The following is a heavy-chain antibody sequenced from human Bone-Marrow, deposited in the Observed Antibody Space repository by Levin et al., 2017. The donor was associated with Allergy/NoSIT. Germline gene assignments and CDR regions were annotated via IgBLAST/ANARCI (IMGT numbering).Heavy chain of an antibody. J-gene: IGHJ4*02. Sequence: GGSLRLSCAASGFTFSSYAMSWVRQAPGKGLEWVSAISGSGGSTYYADSVKGRFTISRDNSKNTLYLQMNSLRAEDTAVYYCAKEEGFVSKNAWLFDYWGQGTLVTVSS. CDR1: GFTFSSYA. CDR3: AKEEGFVSKNAWLFDY. CDR2: ISGSGGST. D-gene: IGHD3-16*01. V-gene: IGHV3-23*01.